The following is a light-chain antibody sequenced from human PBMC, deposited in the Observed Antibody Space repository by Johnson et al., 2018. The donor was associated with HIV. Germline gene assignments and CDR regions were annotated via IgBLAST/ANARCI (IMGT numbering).Light chain of an antibody. CDR3: GTWNTRLSVGHV. CDR1: SSNIGNKY. J-gene: IGLJ1*01. V-gene: IGLV1-51*02. CDR2: ENT. Sequence: QLVLTQPPSVSAAPGQKVTISCSGSSSNIGNKYVSWYQQLPGTAPKLLIYENTKRPSGIPDRISGAKSGTSATLGITGLQTGDEADYYCGTWNTRLSVGHVFGTGTKVTVL.